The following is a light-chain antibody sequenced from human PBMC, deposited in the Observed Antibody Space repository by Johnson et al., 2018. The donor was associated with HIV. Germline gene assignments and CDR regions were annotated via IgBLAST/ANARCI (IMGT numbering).Light chain of an antibody. Sequence: QAVLTQPPSVSAAPGQKVTISCSGNRSNIGDNFVSWYQHLPGTAPKLLVYDNSKRPSGIPDRFSATKSGTSATLGITGLQTGDEAEYYCGTWETGLSAYVFGTGTKVTVL. CDR3: GTWETGLSAYV. V-gene: IGLV1-51*01. CDR2: DNS. J-gene: IGLJ1*01. CDR1: RSNIGDNF.